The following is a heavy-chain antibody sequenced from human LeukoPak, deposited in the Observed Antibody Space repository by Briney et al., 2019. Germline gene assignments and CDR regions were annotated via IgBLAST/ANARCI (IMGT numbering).Heavy chain of an antibody. CDR1: GGSFSGYY. CDR2: INHSGST. V-gene: IGHV4-34*01. J-gene: IGHJ5*02. CDR3: ARGLVYGDYSFGWFDP. D-gene: IGHD4-17*01. Sequence: SETLSLTCAVYGGSFSGYYWSWIRQPPGKGLEWIGEINHSGSTNYNPSLKSRVTISVDTSKNQFSLKLSSVTAADTAVYYCARGLVYGDYSFGWFDPWGQGTLVTVSS.